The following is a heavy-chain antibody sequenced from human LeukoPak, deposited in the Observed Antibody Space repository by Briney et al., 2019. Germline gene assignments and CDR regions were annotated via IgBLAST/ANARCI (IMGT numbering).Heavy chain of an antibody. D-gene: IGHD6-19*01. Sequence: ESGPTLVNPTQTLTLTCTFSGFSFSTSGVGVGWIRQPPGRALECLAVIYWDDDKRYSPSLTSNLTITKDTSNNQVVLAMTNMDPVDTATYYCAHTYITGWKETIFDYWGQGTLVTVSS. CDR1: GFSFSTSGVG. J-gene: IGHJ4*02. CDR3: AHTYITGWKETIFDY. V-gene: IGHV2-5*02. CDR2: IYWDDDK.